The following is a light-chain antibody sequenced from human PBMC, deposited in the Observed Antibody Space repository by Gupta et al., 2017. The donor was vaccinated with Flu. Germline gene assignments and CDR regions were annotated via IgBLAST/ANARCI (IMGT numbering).Light chain of an antibody. J-gene: IGKJ4*01. CDR2: KAS. Sequence: DIQMTQSPYTLSASAGDRVTITCLASQSIGNWLTWYQQKPGTTPKLLIYKASTLEGGVPSRFSGSGSGTEFTLSISSLQPDDFATYYCQQYQNYFLAYGGGTKVEIK. V-gene: IGKV1-5*03. CDR3: QQYQNYFLA. CDR1: QSIGNW.